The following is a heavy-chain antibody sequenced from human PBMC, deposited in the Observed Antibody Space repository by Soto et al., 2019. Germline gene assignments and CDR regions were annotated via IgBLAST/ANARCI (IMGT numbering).Heavy chain of an antibody. CDR3: ARKPIAEAGPEFDP. CDR2: IIPIFGTA. J-gene: IGHJ5*02. CDR1: RGAVSSFA. Sequence: SVKVCSNASRGAVSSFAISLARQAPGQGLEWMGGIIPIFGTANYAQKFQGRVTITADESTSTAYMELSSLRSEDTAVYYCARKPIAEAGPEFDPWGQGTMVTVSS. V-gene: IGHV1-69*13. D-gene: IGHD6-13*01.